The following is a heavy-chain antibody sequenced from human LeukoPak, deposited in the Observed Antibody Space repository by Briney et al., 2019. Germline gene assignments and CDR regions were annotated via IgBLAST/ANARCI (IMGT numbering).Heavy chain of an antibody. CDR2: INWNGGST. CDR3: ARDDVGSSWYAVDY. CDR1: GFTFDDYG. Sequence: PGGSLRLSCAASGFTFDDYGMSWVRQAPGKGLEWVSGINWNGGSTGYADSVKGRFTISRDNAKNSLYLQMNSLRAVDTALYYCARDDVGSSWYAVDYWGQGTLVTVSS. J-gene: IGHJ4*02. V-gene: IGHV3-20*04. D-gene: IGHD6-13*01.